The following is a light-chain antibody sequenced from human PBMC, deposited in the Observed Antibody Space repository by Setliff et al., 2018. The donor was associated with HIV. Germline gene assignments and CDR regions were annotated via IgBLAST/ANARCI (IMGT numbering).Light chain of an antibody. CDR2: WAS. Sequence: DIVMTQSPDSLAVSLGERATINCKSSQSVLYSSNNKNYLAWYQQKPGQPPKLLLYWASTRQSGVPDRFSGSGSGTDFTLTISSLQAEDVAVYYCQQYYTTPPYTFGQGTKVDIK. V-gene: IGKV4-1*01. J-gene: IGKJ2*01. CDR1: QSVLYSSNNKNY. CDR3: QQYYTTPPYT.